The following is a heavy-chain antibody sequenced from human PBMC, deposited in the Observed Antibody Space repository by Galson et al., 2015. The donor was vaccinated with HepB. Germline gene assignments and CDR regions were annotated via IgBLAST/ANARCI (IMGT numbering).Heavy chain of an antibody. D-gene: IGHD4-17*01. Sequence: SRRLSCAASGFTFSSFGMPWVRQAPGQGLEWVALISYDGSNKYYADSVKGRFTISRDNSKNTLYLQMNSLRAEDTAVYYCANEGYGDYVGVDYWGQGTLVTVSS. V-gene: IGHV3-30*18. CDR3: ANEGYGDYVGVDY. CDR2: ISYDGSNK. CDR1: GFTFSSFG. J-gene: IGHJ4*02.